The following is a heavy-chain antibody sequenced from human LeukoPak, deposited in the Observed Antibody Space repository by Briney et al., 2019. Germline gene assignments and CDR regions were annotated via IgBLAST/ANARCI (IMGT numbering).Heavy chain of an antibody. CDR1: GGSISSGGYS. CDR3: ARGPPLTRSYYYGSGHNWFDP. D-gene: IGHD3-10*01. Sequence: PSETLSLTCAVSGGSISSGGYSWSWIRQPPGKGLEWIGYIYHSGSTYYNPSLKSRVTISVDRSKNQFSLKLSSVTAADTAVYYCARGPPLTRSYYYGSGHNWFDPWGQGTLVTVSS. CDR2: IYHSGST. J-gene: IGHJ5*02. V-gene: IGHV4-30-2*01.